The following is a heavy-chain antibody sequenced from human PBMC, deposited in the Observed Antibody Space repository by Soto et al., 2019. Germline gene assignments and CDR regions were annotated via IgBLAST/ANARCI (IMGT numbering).Heavy chain of an antibody. J-gene: IGHJ3*01. CDR1: GFTFGDYA. CDR3: ATWHDREHAYDV. Sequence: GGSLRLSCTASGFTFGDYAMSWFSQAPGKGLEWVGFIRSKPYGVTTEYAASVKGRFTISRDESKTTVYIQMNDLRPADTAVYYCATWHDREHAYDVWGQGTTVTVSS. CDR2: IRSKPYGVTT. V-gene: IGHV3-49*03. D-gene: IGHD1-1*01.